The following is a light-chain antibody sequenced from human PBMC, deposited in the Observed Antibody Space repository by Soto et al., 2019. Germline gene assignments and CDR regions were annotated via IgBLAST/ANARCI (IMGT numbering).Light chain of an antibody. V-gene: IGKV3-11*01. J-gene: IGKJ5*01. CDR3: QQRSNWPPSIT. CDR1: QSVSSY. Sequence: EIVLTQSPATLSLSPGERATLSCRASQSVSSYLAWYQQKPGQAPRLLIYDASNGATGIPARFSGSGSGTDFTLTISSLEPEDVAVYYCQQRSNWPPSITFGQGTRLEIK. CDR2: DAS.